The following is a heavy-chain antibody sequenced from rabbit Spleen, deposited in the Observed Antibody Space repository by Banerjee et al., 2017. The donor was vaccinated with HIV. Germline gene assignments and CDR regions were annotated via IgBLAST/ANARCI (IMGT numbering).Heavy chain of an antibody. D-gene: IGHD8-1*01. V-gene: IGHV1S40*01. J-gene: IGHJ6*01. Sequence: QSLEESGGGLVQPGASLTLTCTASGVSFSFSNYMCWVRQAPGKGLEWIGCVDVGSSGFTYSATWAKGRFTCSKTSSTTVTLQMTSLTVADTATYFCARDTASSFSSYGMDLWGPGTPRHRL. CDR1: GVSFSFSNY. CDR2: VDVGSSGFT. CDR3: ARDTASSFSSYGMDL.